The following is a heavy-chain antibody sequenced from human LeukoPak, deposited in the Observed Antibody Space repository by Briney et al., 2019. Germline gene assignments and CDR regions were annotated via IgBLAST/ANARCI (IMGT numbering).Heavy chain of an antibody. V-gene: IGHV1-2*02. J-gene: IGHJ6*03. CDR2: INPNSGGT. CDR1: GYTFTGYY. Sequence: GASVKVSCKASGYTFTGYYMHWVRQAPGQGLEWMGWINPNSGGTNYAQKFQGRVTMTRDTSISTAYMELSRLRSDDTAVYYCARELILAYYGSGNYYIPYYMDVWGKGTTVTVSS. CDR3: ARELILAYYGSGNYYIPYYMDV. D-gene: IGHD3-10*01.